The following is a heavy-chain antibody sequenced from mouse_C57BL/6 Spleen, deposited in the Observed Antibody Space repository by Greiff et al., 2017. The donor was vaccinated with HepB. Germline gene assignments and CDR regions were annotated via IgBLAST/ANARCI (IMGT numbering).Heavy chain of an antibody. CDR1: GYAFTNYL. CDR2: INPGSGGT. CDR3: ARSPRYYAMDY. V-gene: IGHV1-54*01. J-gene: IGHJ4*01. Sequence: VQLQESGAELVRPGTSVKVSCKASGYAFTNYLIEWVKQRPGQGLEWIGVINPGSGGTNYNEKFKGKATLTADKSSSTAYMQLSSLTSEDSAVYFCARSPRYYAMDYWGQGTSVTVSS.